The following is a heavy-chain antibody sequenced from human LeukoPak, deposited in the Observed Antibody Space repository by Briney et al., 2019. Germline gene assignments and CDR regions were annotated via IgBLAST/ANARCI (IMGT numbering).Heavy chain of an antibody. CDR3: AKPQGTSYSDSTGRAFDY. Sequence: PGGSLRLSCAASGFTFSSYAMSWVRQAPGKGLEWVSAISGSGGSTYYADSVKGRFTISRDNSKNTLYLQMNSLRAEDTAVYYCAKPQGTSYSDSTGRAFDYWGQGALVTVSS. J-gene: IGHJ4*02. V-gene: IGHV3-23*01. D-gene: IGHD3-22*01. CDR1: GFTFSSYA. CDR2: ISGSGGST.